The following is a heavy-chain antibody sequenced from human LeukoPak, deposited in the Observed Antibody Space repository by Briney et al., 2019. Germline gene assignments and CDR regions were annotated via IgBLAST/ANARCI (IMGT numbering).Heavy chain of an antibody. CDR2: INHSGST. CDR3: ARGLDKSSGPDY. D-gene: IGHD6-19*01. Sequence: SETLSLTCAVYGGSFSGYYWSWIRQPPGKGLEWIGEINHSGSTNYSPSLKSRVTISVDTSKNQFSLKLSSVTAADTAVYYCARGLDKSSGPDYWGQGTLVTVSS. V-gene: IGHV4-34*01. J-gene: IGHJ4*02. CDR1: GGSFSGYY.